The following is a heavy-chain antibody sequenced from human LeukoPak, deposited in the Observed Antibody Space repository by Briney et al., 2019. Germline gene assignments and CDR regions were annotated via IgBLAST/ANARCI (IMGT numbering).Heavy chain of an antibody. CDR1: GFTFSGSA. J-gene: IGHJ6*02. CDR3: TRLSGGNSDSYYYGLDV. Sequence: PGGSLRLSCAASGFTFSGSAIHWVRHASGKGLEWVARIKTKAESYATAYVASVKGRFTISRDDSKNTAYLQMDSLKTEDTAMYYCTRLSGGNSDSYYYGLDVWGQGTTVTVSS. V-gene: IGHV3-73*01. CDR2: IKTKAESYAT. D-gene: IGHD4-23*01.